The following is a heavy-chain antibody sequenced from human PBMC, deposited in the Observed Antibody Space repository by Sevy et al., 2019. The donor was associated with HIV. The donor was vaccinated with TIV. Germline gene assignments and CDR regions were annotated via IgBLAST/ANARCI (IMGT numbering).Heavy chain of an antibody. CDR3: TTDPAPCSDTSTYNYLCPDAY. Sequence: GGSLRLSCAASGFSFSSYAMNWVRLAPGKGLEWVSSISSTPGYIYYADSVKGRFTISRDNAKNSLYLQMNSLRAEDTAVYYCTTDPAPCSDTSTYNYLCPDAYWGQGTLVTVSS. D-gene: IGHD3-22*01. CDR1: GFSFSSYA. CDR2: ISSTPGYI. V-gene: IGHV3-21*01. J-gene: IGHJ4*02.